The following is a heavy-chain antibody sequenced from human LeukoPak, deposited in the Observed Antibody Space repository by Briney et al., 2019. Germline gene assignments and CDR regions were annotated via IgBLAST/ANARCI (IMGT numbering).Heavy chain of an antibody. Sequence: SETLSLTCTVSGGSISSYYWGWIRQPPGKGLEWIGYIYYSGSTNYNPSLKSRVTISVDTPKNQFSLKLSSVTAADTAVYYCARVYGSGSYCTDYFDYWGQGTLVTVSS. CDR2: IYYSGST. V-gene: IGHV4-59*01. J-gene: IGHJ4*02. CDR1: GGSISSYY. CDR3: ARVYGSGSYCTDYFDY. D-gene: IGHD3-10*01.